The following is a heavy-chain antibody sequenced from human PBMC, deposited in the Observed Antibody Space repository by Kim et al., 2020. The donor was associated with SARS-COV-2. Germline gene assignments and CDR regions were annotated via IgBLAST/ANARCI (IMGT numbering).Heavy chain of an antibody. J-gene: IGHJ4*02. D-gene: IGHD5-12*01. CDR2: ISYDGSNK. CDR3: AKGDIVATTFDY. CDR1: GFTFSSYG. Sequence: GGSLRLSCAASGFTFSSYGMHWVRQAPGKGLEWVAVISYDGSNKYYADSVKGRFTISRDNSKNTLYLQMNSLRAEDTAVYYCAKGDIVATTFDYWGQGTLVTVSS. V-gene: IGHV3-30*18.